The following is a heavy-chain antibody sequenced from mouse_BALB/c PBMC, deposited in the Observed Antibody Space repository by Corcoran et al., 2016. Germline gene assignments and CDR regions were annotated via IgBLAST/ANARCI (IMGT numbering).Heavy chain of an antibody. D-gene: IGHD1-1*01. Sequence: EVQLQQSGPELVKPGASVKISCKASGYSFTGYYMHWVKQSHVKSLEWIGCINPYNGATSYNQNFKDKASLTVDKSSSTAYMELHSLTSEDSAVYYCARYYGSSYDYWGQGTTLTVSS. J-gene: IGHJ2*01. CDR2: INPYNGAT. V-gene: IGHV1-34*02. CDR1: GYSFTGYY. CDR3: ARYYGSSYDY.